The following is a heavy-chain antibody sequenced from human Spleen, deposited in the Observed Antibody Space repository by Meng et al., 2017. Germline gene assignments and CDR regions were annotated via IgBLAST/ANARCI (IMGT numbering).Heavy chain of an antibody. CDR1: GGSFSDYY. CDR2: INHSGST. V-gene: IGHV4-34*01. Sequence: GSLRLSCVVSGGSFSDYYWSWIRQPPGKGLEWIGEINHSGSTNYNPSLKSRVTISVDTSKNQFSLKLSSVTAADTAVYYCARKQLWFDYWGQGTLVTVSS. CDR3: ARKQLWFDY. J-gene: IGHJ4*02. D-gene: IGHD5-18*01.